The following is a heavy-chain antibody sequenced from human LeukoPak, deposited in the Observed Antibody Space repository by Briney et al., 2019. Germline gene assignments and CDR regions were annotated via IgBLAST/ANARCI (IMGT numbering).Heavy chain of an antibody. CDR3: ARERGGYCSSTSCSRGFDY. Sequence: PGGSLRLSCAVSGFTFSSYWMSWVRQAPGKGLEWVANIKQAGSEKYYVDSVKGRFTISRDNTKNSLYLQMNSPRDEDTAVYYCARERGGYCSSTSCSRGFDYWGQGTLVTVSS. CDR1: GFTFSSYW. D-gene: IGHD2-2*01. V-gene: IGHV3-7*01. CDR2: IKQAGSEK. J-gene: IGHJ4*02.